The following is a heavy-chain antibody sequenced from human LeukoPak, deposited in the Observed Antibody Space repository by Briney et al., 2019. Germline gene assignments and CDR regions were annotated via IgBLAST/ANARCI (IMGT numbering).Heavy chain of an antibody. CDR3: ARDPTPLAAQESYFDY. D-gene: IGHD6-6*01. V-gene: IGHV3-30*04. J-gene: IGHJ4*02. CDR1: GFTFSSYA. Sequence: PGGSLRLSCAASGFTFSSYAMHWVRQAPGKGLEWVAVISYDGSNKYYADSVKGRFTISRDNSKNTLYLQMNSLRAEDTAVYYCARDPTPLAAQESYFDYWGQGTLVTVSS. CDR2: ISYDGSNK.